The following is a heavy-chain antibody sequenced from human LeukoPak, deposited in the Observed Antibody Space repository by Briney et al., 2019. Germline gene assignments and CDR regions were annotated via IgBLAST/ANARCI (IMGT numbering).Heavy chain of an antibody. CDR2: IIPIFGTA. Sequence: ASVKVSCKASGGTFSSYAISWVRQAPGQGLEWMGGIIPIFGTANYAQKFQGRVTITADESTSTAYMELSSLRSEDTAVYYCARITRDRQWLPYYFDYWGQGTLVTVSS. J-gene: IGHJ4*02. CDR1: GGTFSSYA. V-gene: IGHV1-69*13. D-gene: IGHD3-22*01. CDR3: ARITRDRQWLPYYFDY.